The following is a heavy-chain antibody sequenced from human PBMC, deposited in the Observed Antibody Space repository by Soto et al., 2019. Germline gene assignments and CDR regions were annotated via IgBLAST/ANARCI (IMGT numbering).Heavy chain of an antibody. D-gene: IGHD6-6*01. J-gene: IGHJ4*02. Sequence: QLQLQASGPGLVKPSETLSLTCTVSGGSISSSSYYWGWLRQPPGKGLEWIGSIYYSGSTYYSPSLKSRVTVSVDTSKNEFFLKVSSVTAADTAVYYCARQTTIAAPPFFEHWGQGTLVTVSS. CDR3: ARQTTIAAPPFFEH. CDR1: GGSISSSSYY. V-gene: IGHV4-39*01. CDR2: IYYSGST.